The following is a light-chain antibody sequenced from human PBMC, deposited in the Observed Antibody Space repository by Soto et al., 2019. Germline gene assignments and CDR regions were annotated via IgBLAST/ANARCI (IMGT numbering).Light chain of an antibody. CDR3: SSYTSSSTLA. CDR1: SSDVGGYNY. V-gene: IGLV2-14*01. J-gene: IGLJ2*01. Sequence: QSALTQPACVSGSPGQSITISCTGTSSDVGGYNYVSWYQQHPGKAPKLMIYDVSNRPSGVSNRFSGSKSGNTASLTISGLQAEDEADYYCSSYTSSSTLAFGGVTKLT. CDR2: DVS.